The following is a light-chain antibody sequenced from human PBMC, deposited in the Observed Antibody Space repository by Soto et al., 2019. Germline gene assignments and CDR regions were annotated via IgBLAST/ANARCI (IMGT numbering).Light chain of an antibody. V-gene: IGLV6-57*04. Sequence: NFMLTQPHSVSESPGKTVTISCTRSSGSIASNYVQWYQQRPGSAPTTVIYEDNQRPSGVPDRFSGSIDSSSNSASLTISGLKTDDEADYYCQSYDSSNDVVFGGGTKVTVL. CDR1: SGSIASNY. CDR2: EDN. J-gene: IGLJ2*01. CDR3: QSYDSSNDVV.